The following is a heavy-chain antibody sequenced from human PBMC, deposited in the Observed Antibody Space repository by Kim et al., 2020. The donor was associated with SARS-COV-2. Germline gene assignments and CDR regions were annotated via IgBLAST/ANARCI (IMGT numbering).Heavy chain of an antibody. J-gene: IGHJ6*03. Sequence: YYADSVKGRFTISRENSKNTLYLQMNSLRVEDTAVYYCARGRGSYYYYMDVWGKGTTVTVSS. D-gene: IGHD1-26*01. CDR3: ARGRGSYYYYMDV. V-gene: IGHV3-33*01.